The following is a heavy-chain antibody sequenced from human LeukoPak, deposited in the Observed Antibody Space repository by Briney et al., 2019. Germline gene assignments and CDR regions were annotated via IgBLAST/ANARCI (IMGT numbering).Heavy chain of an antibody. J-gene: IGHJ4*02. CDR2: IKQDESEK. CDR3: AKWLYNLPYYFDY. V-gene: IGHV3-7*01. D-gene: IGHD1-14*01. CDR1: GFTFSSYW. Sequence: PGGSLRLSCAASGFTFSSYWMNWVRRAPGKGLEWVANIKQDESEKYYVDSVKGRFTISRDNSKNTLYLQMNSLRAEDTAVYYCAKWLYNLPYYFDYWGQGTLVTVSS.